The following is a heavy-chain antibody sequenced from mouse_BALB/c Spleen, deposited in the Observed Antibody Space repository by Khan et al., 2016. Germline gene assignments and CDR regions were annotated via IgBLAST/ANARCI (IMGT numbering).Heavy chain of an antibody. Sequence: VQLQESGAELARPGASVKLSCKASGYTFTNYWMQWVKQRPGQGLEWIGAIYPGDGDTRYTQKFKAKATLTADESSSTASMQLSSLASEDSAVYYCARSKIRGYFDYWGKGTTLTVSS. D-gene: IGHD2-4*01. CDR3: ARSKIRGYFDY. CDR2: IYPGDGDT. CDR1: GYTFTNYW. J-gene: IGHJ2*01. V-gene: IGHV1-87*01.